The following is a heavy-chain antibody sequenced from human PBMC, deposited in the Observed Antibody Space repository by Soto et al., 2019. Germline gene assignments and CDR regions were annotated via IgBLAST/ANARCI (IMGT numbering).Heavy chain of an antibody. CDR2: ISGSDGST. V-gene: IGHV3-23*01. J-gene: IGHJ4*02. CDR1: GFTFSRYA. D-gene: IGHD3-22*01. CDR3: AKAGWEYDASGYYEY. Sequence: ESGGGVVQPGGSLRLSCAASGFTFSRYAMSWVRQAPGKGLEWVSVISGSDGSTYYADSVRGRFTISRDNSKNTLFLQMNSLRAEDTAVYYCAKAGWEYDASGYYEYWGQGTLVTVSS.